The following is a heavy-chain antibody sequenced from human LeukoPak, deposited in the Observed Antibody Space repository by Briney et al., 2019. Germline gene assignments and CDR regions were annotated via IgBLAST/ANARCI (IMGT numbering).Heavy chain of an antibody. D-gene: IGHD3-22*01. V-gene: IGHV3-43*02. J-gene: IGHJ4*02. CDR1: GFTFDDYA. CDR2: ISGDGGST. CDR3: AKDNSEGYSYGTHDSRRYSSY. Sequence: GGSLRLSCAASGFTFDDYAMHWVRQAPGKGLEWVSLISGDGGSTYYADSVKGRFTISRDNSKNSLYLQMNSLRTEDTALYYCAKDNSEGYSYGTHDSRRYSSYWGQGTLVTVSS.